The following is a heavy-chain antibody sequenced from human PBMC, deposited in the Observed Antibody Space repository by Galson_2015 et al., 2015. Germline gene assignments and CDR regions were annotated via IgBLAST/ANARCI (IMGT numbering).Heavy chain of an antibody. D-gene: IGHD3-10*01. V-gene: IGHV3-7*01. J-gene: IGHJ6*03. Sequence: SLRLSCAVSGFTLSSHWMTWVRQAPGKGLEWVASINQDGSKKYYVDSVKGRFTISRDNAKNSLYLQMNSLRAEDTAVYYCAKEAYFYGSGSYFLDYYYYYYIDVWGTGTTVTVSS. CDR2: INQDGSKK. CDR1: GFTLSSHW. CDR3: AKEAYFYGSGSYFLDYYYYYYIDV.